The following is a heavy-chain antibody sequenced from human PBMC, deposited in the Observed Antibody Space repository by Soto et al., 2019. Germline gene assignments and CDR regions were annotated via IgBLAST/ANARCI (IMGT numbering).Heavy chain of an antibody. Sequence: EVQLVESGGGLVQPGGSLRLSCAASGFTFSSYSMNWVRQAPGKGLEWVSYISSSSTIYYADSVKGRFTISRDNTKNSLYLQMNSLRDEDTAVYYCAREKGYSSSLLYFDYWGQGTLVTVSS. CDR1: GFTFSSYS. J-gene: IGHJ4*02. V-gene: IGHV3-48*02. CDR3: AREKGYSSSLLYFDY. CDR2: ISSSSTI. D-gene: IGHD6-13*01.